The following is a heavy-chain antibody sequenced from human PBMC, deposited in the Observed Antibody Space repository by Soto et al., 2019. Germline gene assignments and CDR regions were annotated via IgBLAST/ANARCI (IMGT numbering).Heavy chain of an antibody. D-gene: IGHD6-25*01. CDR2: ISAYNGNT. Sequence: QVQLVQSGAEVKKPGASVKVSCKASGYTFTSYGISWVRQAPGQGLEWMGWISAYNGNTNYAQKLQGRVTLTTDTSTSTAYMELRSLRSDDTAVYYCARDIPEGSSVLYNWFDPWGQGTLVTVSS. J-gene: IGHJ5*02. V-gene: IGHV1-18*01. CDR3: ARDIPEGSSVLYNWFDP. CDR1: GYTFTSYG.